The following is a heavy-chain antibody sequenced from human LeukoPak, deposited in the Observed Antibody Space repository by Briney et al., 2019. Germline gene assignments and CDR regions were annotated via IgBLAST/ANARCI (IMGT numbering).Heavy chain of an antibody. J-gene: IGHJ3*02. CDR3: AIGRQQLKDAFDI. Sequence: ASVKVSCKASGYTFTSYDINWERQATGQGLEWLGWMNPNSGNTGYAQKFQGRVTMTRNTSISTAYTELSSLRSEDTAVYYCAIGRQQLKDAFDIWGQGTMVTVSS. CDR1: GYTFTSYD. D-gene: IGHD6-13*01. V-gene: IGHV1-8*01. CDR2: MNPNSGNT.